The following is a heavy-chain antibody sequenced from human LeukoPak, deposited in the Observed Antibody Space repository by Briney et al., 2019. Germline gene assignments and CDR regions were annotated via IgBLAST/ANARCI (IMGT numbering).Heavy chain of an antibody. J-gene: IGHJ3*02. CDR2: NTAGNGNT. V-gene: IGHV1-18*01. CDR1: GYTFSSYG. D-gene: IGHD5-18*01. Sequence: ASVKVSCKASGYTFSSYGIGWVRQAPRQGLEWMGWNTAGNGNTNYAQKVQGRVTMTTDTSTSTAYMELRSLRSDDTAVHFCARDLARGYSYGYNAFDIWGQGTMVTVSS. CDR3: ARDLARGYSYGYNAFDI.